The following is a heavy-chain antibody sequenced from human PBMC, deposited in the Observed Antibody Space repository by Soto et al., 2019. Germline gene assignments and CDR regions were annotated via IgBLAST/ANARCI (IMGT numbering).Heavy chain of an antibody. CDR2: ISAYNGNT. V-gene: IGHV1-18*01. CDR3: ARARSYYYDSSGYPGPGYCDL. D-gene: IGHD3-22*01. Sequence: QVQLVQSGAEVKKPGASVKVSCKASGYTFTSYGISWVRQAPGQGLEWMGWISAYNGNTNYAQKLQGRVTMTTDTPTSTAYIELRSLRSDDTAVYYCARARSYYYDSSGYPGPGYCDLWGRGTLVTVSS. J-gene: IGHJ2*01. CDR1: GYTFTSYG.